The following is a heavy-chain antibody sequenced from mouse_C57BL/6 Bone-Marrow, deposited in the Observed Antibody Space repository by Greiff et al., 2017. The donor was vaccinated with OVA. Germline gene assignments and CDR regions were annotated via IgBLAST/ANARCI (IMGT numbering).Heavy chain of an antibody. D-gene: IGHD2-1*01. Sequence: QVQLKESGPELVKPGASVKLSCKASGYTFTSYNINWVKQRPGQGLEWIGWIYPRGGSTKYNEKFKGKATLTVDTSSSTAYMELHSLPSEDSAVYFCANKCTYCNYEAWFAYWGQGTLVTVSA. CDR2: IYPRGGST. CDR3: ANKCTYCNYEAWFAY. V-gene: IGHV1-85*01. J-gene: IGHJ3*01. CDR1: GYTFTSYN.